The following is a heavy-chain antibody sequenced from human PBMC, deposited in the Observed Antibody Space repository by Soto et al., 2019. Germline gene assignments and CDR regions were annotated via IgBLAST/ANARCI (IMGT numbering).Heavy chain of an antibody. V-gene: IGHV4-39*01. CDR2: ISRSGTT. CDR3: ARVNLDYVTGMDV. Sequence: PSETLSLTCTVAGGSINNHYYYWSWVRQPPGKGLEWIASISRSGTTYYNPSLKSRVTKSVDTSRNQFSLKLSSVTAADTAVYYCARVNLDYVTGMDVWGQGTTVTVSS. D-gene: IGHD4-17*01. CDR1: GGSINNHYYY. J-gene: IGHJ6*02.